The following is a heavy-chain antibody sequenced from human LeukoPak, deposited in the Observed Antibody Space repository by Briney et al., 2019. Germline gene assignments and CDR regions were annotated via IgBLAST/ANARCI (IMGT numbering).Heavy chain of an antibody. CDR3: AKAGEYCPDGSCYSTNYYFDC. CDR1: GFTFNNYA. CDR2: ISGSGGST. Sequence: PGGSLRLSCAASGFTFNNYAMAWVRQAPGKGLEWVSGISGSGGSTFYSVKGRFTISRDNSKNTLFLQMNRLRAEDTAIYYCAKAGEYCPDGSCYSTNYYFDCWGQGTLVTVSS. J-gene: IGHJ4*02. D-gene: IGHD2-15*01. V-gene: IGHV3-23*01.